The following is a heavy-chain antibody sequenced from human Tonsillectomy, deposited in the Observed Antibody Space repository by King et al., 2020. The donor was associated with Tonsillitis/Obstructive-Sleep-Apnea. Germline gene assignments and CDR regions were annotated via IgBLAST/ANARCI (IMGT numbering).Heavy chain of an antibody. Sequence: QLVQSGPEVKKPGASVKVSCKASGYTFTTYGISWVRQAPGQGLEWMGWISAYNGDTNYAQKLQGRVTMTTDTSTSTAYMEVRSLRSDDTAVYYCARDSRSHYDDTSGYYTFDYWGQGTLVTVSS. CDR2: ISAYNGDT. CDR3: ARDSRSHYDDTSGYYTFDY. D-gene: IGHD3-22*01. J-gene: IGHJ4*02. CDR1: GYTFTTYG. V-gene: IGHV1-18*01.